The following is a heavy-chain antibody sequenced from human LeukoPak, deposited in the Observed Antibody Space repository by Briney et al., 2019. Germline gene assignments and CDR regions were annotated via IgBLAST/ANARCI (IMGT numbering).Heavy chain of an antibody. V-gene: IGHV4-59*12. J-gene: IGHJ4*02. D-gene: IGHD5-12*01. CDR2: IYYSGST. Sequence: SETLSLTCTVSGGSISSYYWSWIRQPPGKGLEWIGYIYYSGSTNYNPSLKSRVTISVDTSKNQFSLKLSSVTAADTAVYYCAREKRYSGYDYATCPDYWGQGTLVTVSS. CDR1: GGSISSYY. CDR3: AREKRYSGYDYATCPDY.